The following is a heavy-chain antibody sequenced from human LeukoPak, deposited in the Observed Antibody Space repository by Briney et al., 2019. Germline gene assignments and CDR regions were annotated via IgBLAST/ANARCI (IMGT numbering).Heavy chain of an antibody. D-gene: IGHD5-18*01. CDR3: ARGTLQLWFPFDY. CDR2: IYYSGST. CDR1: GGSISSSSYY. V-gene: IGHV4-39*01. J-gene: IGHJ4*02. Sequence: SETLSLTCTVSGGSISSSSYYWGWIRQPPGKGLEWIGSIYYSGSTYYNPSLKSRVTISVDTSKNQFSLKLSSVTAADTAVYYCARGTLQLWFPFDYWGQGTLVTVSS.